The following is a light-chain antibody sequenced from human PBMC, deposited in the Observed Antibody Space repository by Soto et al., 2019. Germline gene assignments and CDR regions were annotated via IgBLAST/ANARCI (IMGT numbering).Light chain of an antibody. CDR3: QQYNSYSPYT. V-gene: IGKV1-5*01. CDR1: QSISSW. Sequence: DIRMTQSPSTLSASVGDRVTITCRASQSISSWLAWYQQKPGKAPKLLIYDASSLESGVPSSFSGSGSGTEFTLTISSLQPDDFATYYCQQYNSYSPYTFGQGTKLESK. J-gene: IGKJ2*01. CDR2: DAS.